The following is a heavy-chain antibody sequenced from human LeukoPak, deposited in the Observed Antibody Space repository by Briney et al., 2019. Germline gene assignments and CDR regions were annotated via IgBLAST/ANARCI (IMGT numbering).Heavy chain of an antibody. D-gene: IGHD4-23*01. V-gene: IGHV1-69*01. CDR1: GGTFSSYA. CDR3: ARGPPGVVSDWYFDL. J-gene: IGHJ2*01. CDR2: IIPIFGTA. Sequence: SVKVSCKASGGTFSSYAISWARQAPGQGLEWMGGIIPIFGTANYAQKFQGRVTITADESTSTAYMELSSLRSEDTAVYYCARGPPGVVSDWYFDLWGRGTLVTVSS.